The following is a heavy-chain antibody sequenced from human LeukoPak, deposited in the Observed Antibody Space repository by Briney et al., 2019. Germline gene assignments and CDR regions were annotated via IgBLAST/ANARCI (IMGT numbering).Heavy chain of an antibody. D-gene: IGHD2-15*01. CDR2: ISGSGGST. CDR3: AKISSSFYCSGGSCRYYFDY. V-gene: IGHV3-23*01. J-gene: IGHJ4*02. Sequence: GGSLRLSCAASGFTFSSYAMSWVRQAPGKGLEWVSAISGSGGSTYYADSVKGRFTISRDNSKNTLYLQMNSLRAEDTAVYYCAKISSSFYCSGGSCRYYFDYWGQGTLVTVSS. CDR1: GFTFSSYA.